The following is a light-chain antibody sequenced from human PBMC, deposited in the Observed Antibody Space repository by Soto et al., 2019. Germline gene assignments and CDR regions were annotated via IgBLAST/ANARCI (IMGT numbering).Light chain of an antibody. CDR2: GAS. Sequence: EIVMTQSPATLSVSPGERATLSCRASQSVNSNLAWYQQKPGQAPRLLIYGASTRATGVPARFSGSGSGTDVTLPVSSLQSEDFAVYFCRQYNNWPTFGQGTKVQIK. J-gene: IGKJ1*01. V-gene: IGKV3-15*01. CDR1: QSVNSN. CDR3: RQYNNWPT.